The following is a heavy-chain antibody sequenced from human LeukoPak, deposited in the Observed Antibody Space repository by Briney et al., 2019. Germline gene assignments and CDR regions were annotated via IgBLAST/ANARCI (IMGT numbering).Heavy chain of an antibody. Sequence: GGSLILPCAASGFTVSTNFMSWVSLAPGKGLEWVSAISGSGGSTFYADSVKGRFTISRDNSNNTLYLQMDSLRAEDTAVYYCVWTYSNCCCAYWGQGTLVTVSS. CDR1: GFTVSTNF. J-gene: IGHJ4*02. CDR2: ISGSGGST. V-gene: IGHV3-23*01. D-gene: IGHD6-19*01. CDR3: VWTYSNCCCAY.